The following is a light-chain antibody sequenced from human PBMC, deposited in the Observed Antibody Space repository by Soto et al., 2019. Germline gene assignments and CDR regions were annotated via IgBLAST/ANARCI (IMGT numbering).Light chain of an antibody. CDR2: GAS. CDR1: QSVSSSQ. J-gene: IGKJ1*01. V-gene: IGKV3-20*01. Sequence: EILMTQSPATLSVSPGERATVSCRASQSVSSSQLAWYQQKPGQAPRLLMYGASSRATGIPDRLSGSGSGTDFTLTISRLEPEDFAVYYCQQYGSSPITFGQGTKVDIK. CDR3: QQYGSSPIT.